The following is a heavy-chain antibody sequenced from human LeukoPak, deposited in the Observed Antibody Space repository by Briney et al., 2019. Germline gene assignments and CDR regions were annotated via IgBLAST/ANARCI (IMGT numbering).Heavy chain of an antibody. CDR1: GFTFSSYA. CDR2: ISGSGGST. D-gene: IGHD2-2*01. Sequence: HPGGSLRLSCAASGFTFSSYAMSCVRQAPGKGLEWVSAISGSGGSTYYADSVKGRFTISRDNSKNTLYLQMNSLRAEDTAVYYCAKALGIAVVPVDYWDQGTLVTVSS. J-gene: IGHJ4*02. CDR3: AKALGIAVVPVDY. V-gene: IGHV3-23*01.